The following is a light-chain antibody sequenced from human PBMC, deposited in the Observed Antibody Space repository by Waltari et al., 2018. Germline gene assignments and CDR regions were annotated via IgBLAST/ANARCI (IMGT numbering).Light chain of an antibody. CDR2: DAS. Sequence: EIVLTQSPGTLSSSPGERVTLSCRASQSVTRTLAWYQQKPGQAPRLLIYDASTRATGIPDRFSGSGSGTDFSLTISRLEPEDFAVYYCQKYGTLPATFGQGTKVKIK. CDR3: QKYGTLPAT. V-gene: IGKV3-20*01. J-gene: IGKJ1*01. CDR1: QSVTRT.